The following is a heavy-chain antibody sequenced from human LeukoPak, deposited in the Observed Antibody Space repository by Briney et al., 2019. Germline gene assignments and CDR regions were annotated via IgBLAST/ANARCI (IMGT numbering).Heavy chain of an antibody. J-gene: IGHJ6*04. CDR2: INHSGST. CDR3: ARAGTYTAMVTRHGDTKQGPGFRYYYGMDV. D-gene: IGHD5-18*01. CDR1: GGSFSGYY. Sequence: SETLSLTCAVYGGSFSGYYWSWIRQPPGKGLEWIGEINHSGSTNYNPSLKSRVTISVDTSKNQFSLKLSSVTAADTAVYYCARAGTYTAMVTRHGDTKQGPGFRYYYGMDVWGKGTTVTVSS. V-gene: IGHV4-34*01.